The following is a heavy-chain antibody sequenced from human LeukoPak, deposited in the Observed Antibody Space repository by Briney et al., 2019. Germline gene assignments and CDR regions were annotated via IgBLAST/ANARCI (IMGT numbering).Heavy chain of an antibody. Sequence: PGRSLRLSCAASGFTFSSHGMHWVRQAPGKGLEGVAVIWYDGSKKYHADSVKGRFTISRDNSKNTLYLQMNSLRAEDTAVYYCARDLLGYSYDAYYFDFWGQGTLVTVSS. J-gene: IGHJ4*02. D-gene: IGHD5-18*01. CDR1: GFTFSSHG. CDR2: IWYDGSKK. CDR3: ARDLLGYSYDAYYFDF. V-gene: IGHV3-33*01.